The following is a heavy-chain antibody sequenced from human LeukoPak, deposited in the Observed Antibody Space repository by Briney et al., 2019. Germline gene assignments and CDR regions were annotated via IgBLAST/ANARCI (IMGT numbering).Heavy chain of an antibody. CDR3: ARRGYNYGHYYFDY. CDR1: GYTFTSYY. V-gene: IGHV1-46*01. Sequence: ASVKVSCKASGYTFTSYYMHWVRQAPGQGLEWMGIINPGGAYTSYAQKFQGRVTMTRDTSTSTIYMELSSLKSEDTAVYYCARRGYNYGHYYFDYWGQGTLVTVSS. J-gene: IGHJ4*02. D-gene: IGHD5-18*01. CDR2: INPGGAYT.